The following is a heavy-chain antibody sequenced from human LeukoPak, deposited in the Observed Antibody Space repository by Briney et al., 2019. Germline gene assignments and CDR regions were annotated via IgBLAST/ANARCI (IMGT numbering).Heavy chain of an antibody. V-gene: IGHV4-34*01. CDR2: INHSGST. Sequence: PSETLSLTCAVYGGSFSGYYWSWIRQPPGKGLEWIGEINHSGSTNYNPSLKSRVTISVDTSKNQFSLKLSSVTAADTAVYYCARTLAGGYSYARVRYFDYWGQGALVTVSS. D-gene: IGHD5-18*01. CDR3: ARTLAGGYSYARVRYFDY. J-gene: IGHJ4*02. CDR1: GGSFSGYY.